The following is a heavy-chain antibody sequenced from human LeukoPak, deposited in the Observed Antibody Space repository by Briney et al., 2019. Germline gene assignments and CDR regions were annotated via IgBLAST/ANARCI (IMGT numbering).Heavy chain of an antibody. CDR1: GFTFSNYG. CDR2: IRYDGSIK. Sequence: GGSLRLSCAASGFTFSNYGMHWVLQAPGKGLEWVAFIRYDGSIKYYADSVKGRFTLSRDNSKNTLFLQMNSLRAEDTAVYYCARDRDYGDYFDDAFDIWGQGTMITVSS. CDR3: ARDRDYGDYFDDAFDI. D-gene: IGHD4-17*01. V-gene: IGHV3-30*02. J-gene: IGHJ3*02.